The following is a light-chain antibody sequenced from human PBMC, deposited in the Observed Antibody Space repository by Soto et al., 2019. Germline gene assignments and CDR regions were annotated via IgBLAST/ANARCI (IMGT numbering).Light chain of an antibody. CDR3: QSYDGSLSGSV. J-gene: IGLJ3*02. V-gene: IGLV1-40*01. CDR1: HSNIGAGYD. CDR2: VNN. Sequence: QSVLTQPPSVSGAPGQRVTISCTGSHSNIGAGYDVHWYQQLPGTAPRLLIYVNNNRPSGVPDRFSGSKSDTSASLAITGLQADDEADDFCQSYDGSLSGSVFGGGTKLTVL.